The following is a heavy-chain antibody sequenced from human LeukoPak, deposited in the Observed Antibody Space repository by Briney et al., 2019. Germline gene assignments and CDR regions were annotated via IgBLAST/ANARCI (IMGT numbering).Heavy chain of an antibody. CDR3: ARANALYCSSTSCLFDY. CDR2: INPNSGGT. CDR1: GYTFTGYY. D-gene: IGHD2-2*01. Sequence: WASVKVSCKASGYTFTGYYMHWVRQPPGQGLEWMAWINPNSGGTYYAQNFHDRITMTTDTSISTAYMELSRLRSDDTAIYYCARANALYCSSTSCLFDYWGQGTLVTVSS. V-gene: IGHV1-2*02. J-gene: IGHJ4*02.